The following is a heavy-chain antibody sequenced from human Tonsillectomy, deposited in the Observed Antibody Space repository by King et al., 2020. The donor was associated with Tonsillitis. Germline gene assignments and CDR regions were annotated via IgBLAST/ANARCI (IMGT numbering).Heavy chain of an antibody. Sequence: VQLQESGPGLVKPSQTLSLTCTVSGGSISSGSYYWSWIRQPAGKGLEWIGRTHISGSTNYNPSLKSRVTISEDTSKNQFSLKLSSVTAADTAVYYCAGESEGVSEVDYYYYMDVWGKGTTVTVSS. V-gene: IGHV4-61*02. CDR2: THISGST. J-gene: IGHJ6*03. D-gene: IGHD2-15*01. CDR1: GGSISSGSYY. CDR3: AGESEGVSEVDYYYYMDV.